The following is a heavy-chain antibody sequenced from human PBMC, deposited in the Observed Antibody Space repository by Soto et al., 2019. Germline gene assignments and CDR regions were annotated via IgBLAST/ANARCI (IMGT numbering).Heavy chain of an antibody. CDR2: MNPNSGNT. J-gene: IGHJ6*03. CDR3: ARGPYYYYYMDV. Sequence: GASVKVSCKASGYTFTSYDINWVRQATGQGLEWVGWMNPNSGNTGYAQKFQGRVTMTRNTSISTAYMELSSLRSEDTTVYYCARGPYYYYYMDVWGKGTTVTVSS. V-gene: IGHV1-8*01. CDR1: GYTFTSYD.